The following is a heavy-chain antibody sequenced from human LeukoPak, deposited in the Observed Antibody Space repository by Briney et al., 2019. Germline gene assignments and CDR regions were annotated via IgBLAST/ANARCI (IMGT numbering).Heavy chain of an antibody. CDR1: GGSISGSPYY. Sequence: PSETLSLTCTVAGGSISGSPYYWGWMRQPPGKELEWIGSMFYDGSTYDNPSLKSRVTMSVDTSKNQFSLKLSSVTAADTAVYYRARSASNYCSSTSCYAGDRAHDYWGQGTLVTVSS. CDR3: ARSASNYCSSTSCYAGDRAHDY. CDR2: MFYDGST. D-gene: IGHD2-2*01. V-gene: IGHV4-39*01. J-gene: IGHJ4*02.